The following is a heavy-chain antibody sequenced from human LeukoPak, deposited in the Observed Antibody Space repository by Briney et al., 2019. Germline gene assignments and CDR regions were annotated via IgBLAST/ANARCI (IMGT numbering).Heavy chain of an antibody. CDR3: ARGPMYSRRFAGDY. D-gene: IGHD6-13*01. J-gene: IGHJ4*02. Sequence: GGSLRLSCAASGFTFSSYSINWVRQAPGKGLEWVSYISSSSSTIYYADSVKGRFTISRDNAKNSLYLQMNSLRDEDTAVYYCARGPMYSRRFAGDYWGQGTLVTVSS. CDR1: GFTFSSYS. CDR2: ISSSSSTI. V-gene: IGHV3-48*02.